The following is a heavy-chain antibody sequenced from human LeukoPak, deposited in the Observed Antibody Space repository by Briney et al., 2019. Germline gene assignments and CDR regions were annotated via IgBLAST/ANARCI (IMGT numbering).Heavy chain of an antibody. V-gene: IGHV4-59*01. Sequence: SETLSLTCTVSGGSISSYYWSWIRQPPGKGVEWIGYIYYSGSTNYNPSLKSRVTISVDTSKNQFSLKLSSVTAADTAVYYCARGDCSGGSCYDFDYWGQGTLVTVSS. CDR3: ARGDCSGGSCYDFDY. CDR2: IYYSGST. J-gene: IGHJ4*02. D-gene: IGHD2-15*01. CDR1: GGSISSYY.